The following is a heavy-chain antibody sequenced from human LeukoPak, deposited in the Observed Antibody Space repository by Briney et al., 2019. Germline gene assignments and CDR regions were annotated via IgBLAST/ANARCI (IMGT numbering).Heavy chain of an antibody. CDR3: ARVHDSSSSYINFDY. D-gene: IGHD6-6*01. CDR1: GYTFTGYY. Sequence: ASVKVSCKASGYTFTGYYMHWVRQAPGQGLEWMGWINPNSGGTNYAQKFQGRVTMTRGTSISTAYMELSRLRSDDTAVYYCARVHDSSSSYINFDYWGQGTLVTVSS. V-gene: IGHV1-2*02. J-gene: IGHJ4*02. CDR2: INPNSGGT.